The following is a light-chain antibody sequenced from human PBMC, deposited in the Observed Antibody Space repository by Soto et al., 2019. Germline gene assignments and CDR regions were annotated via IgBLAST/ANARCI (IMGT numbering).Light chain of an antibody. Sequence: QTVVTQPPSASGTPGQRVTISCSGANSNIGGNPVNWFQQLPGRAPKLLIYNNSQRSSGVPDRFSGSKSGTSASLVISGLQSEDEADYYCVAWDDSLNGRVFGGGTKLTVL. J-gene: IGLJ3*02. V-gene: IGLV1-44*01. CDR2: NNS. CDR3: VAWDDSLNGRV. CDR1: NSNIGGNP.